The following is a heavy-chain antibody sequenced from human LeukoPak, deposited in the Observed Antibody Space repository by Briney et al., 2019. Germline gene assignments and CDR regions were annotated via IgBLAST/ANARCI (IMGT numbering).Heavy chain of an antibody. D-gene: IGHD4-17*01. V-gene: IGHV3-11*04. J-gene: IGHJ4*02. CDR2: ISRSGSTK. Sequence: GSLRLSCAASGFTFSDYNMRWIRQAPGKGLEWVSSISRSGSTKYYADSVKGRFTISRDNAKNSLFLQMNSLRAEDTAVYYCARDKEHGDSFFDYWGQGTLVTVSS. CDR3: ARDKEHGDSFFDY. CDR1: GFTFSDYN.